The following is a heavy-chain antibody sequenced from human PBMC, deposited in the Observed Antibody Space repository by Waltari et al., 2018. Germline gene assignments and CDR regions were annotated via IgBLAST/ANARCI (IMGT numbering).Heavy chain of an antibody. D-gene: IGHD3-22*01. CDR1: GFTFRSYS. CDR3: ARKGYYVMSCYYYVWDVGAFDI. J-gene: IGHJ3*02. CDR2: ISSSSITI. Sequence: EVQLVESGGGLVQPGGSLRLACAASGFTFRSYSMHWVRQAPGKGLEGVSYISSSSITISYADSGKGRFTISRDNAKNPLYLQMNSLRAEDTAVKYCARKGYYVMSCYYYVWDVGAFDIWGQGTMVTVSS. V-gene: IGHV3-48*04.